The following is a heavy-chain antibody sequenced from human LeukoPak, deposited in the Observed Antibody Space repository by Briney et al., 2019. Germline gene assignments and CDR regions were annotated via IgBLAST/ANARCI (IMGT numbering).Heavy chain of an antibody. CDR1: GFNFGSDA. D-gene: IGHD6-19*01. Sequence: PGGSLRLSCTASGFNFGSDAMHWVRQAPGKGLEWVAFIWYDGSNDHYADSVKGRFTTSRDNSKNTVCLQMNSLRVEDTAVYYCARDPSGSGWSLNNWGQGTLVTVSS. V-gene: IGHV3-33*01. CDR2: IWYDGSND. CDR3: ARDPSGSGWSLNN. J-gene: IGHJ4*02.